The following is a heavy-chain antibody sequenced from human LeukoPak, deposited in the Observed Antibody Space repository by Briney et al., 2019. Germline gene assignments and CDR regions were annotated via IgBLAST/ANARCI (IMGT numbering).Heavy chain of an antibody. D-gene: IGHD3-10*01. V-gene: IGHV1-2*02. CDR2: INPNSGGT. J-gene: IGHJ1*01. Sequence: ASVKVSCKASGYTFTGYYMHWVRQAPGQGLEWMGWINPNSGGTNYAQKFQGRVTMTRDTSFSTAYMELSRLRSDDTAVYYCARDSSAAGVFQHWGQGTLVTVSS. CDR1: GYTFTGYY. CDR3: ARDSSAAGVFQH.